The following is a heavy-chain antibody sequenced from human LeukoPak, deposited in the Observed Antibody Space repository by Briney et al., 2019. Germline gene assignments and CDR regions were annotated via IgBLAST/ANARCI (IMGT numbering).Heavy chain of an antibody. CDR2: ISSSGSTI. J-gene: IGHJ6*02. CDR1: GFTFSDYY. CDR3: ARQGAVDETATYYYYYYGMDV. V-gene: IGHV3-11*04. D-gene: IGHD1-1*01. Sequence: GGSLRLSCAASGFTFSDYYMSWIRQAPGKGLEWVSYISSSGSTIYYADSVKGRFTISRDNAKNSLYLQMNSLRAEDTAVYYCARQGAVDETATYYYYYYGMDVWGQGTTVTVSS.